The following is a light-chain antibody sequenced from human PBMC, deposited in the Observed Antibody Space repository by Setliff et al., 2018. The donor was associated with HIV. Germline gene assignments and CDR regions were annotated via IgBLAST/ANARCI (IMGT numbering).Light chain of an antibody. Sequence: QSALTQPASVSGSPGQSITISCTGTSSDVGSYNLVSWYQQRPGNAPKLIMYEVTKLPSGISDRFSGSKSGNTASLTISGLQADDEADYYCCSYGSSDTFVFGTGTKVTV. CDR1: SSDVGSYNL. J-gene: IGLJ1*01. CDR2: EVT. V-gene: IGLV2-23*02. CDR3: CSYGSSDTFV.